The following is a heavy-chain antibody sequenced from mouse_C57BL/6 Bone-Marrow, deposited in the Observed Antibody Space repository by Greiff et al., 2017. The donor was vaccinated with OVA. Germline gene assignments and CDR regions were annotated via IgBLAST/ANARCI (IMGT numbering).Heavy chain of an antibody. J-gene: IGHJ1*03. CDR1: GYTFTSYW. Sequence: VKLQQPGAELVMPGASVKLSCKASGYTFTSYWMHWVKQRPGQGLEWIGEIDPSDSYTNYNQKFKGKSTLTVDKSSSTAYMQLSSLTSEDSAVYYCARGEPLWYFDVWGTGTTVTVSS. V-gene: IGHV1-69*01. CDR2: IDPSDSYT. CDR3: ARGEPLWYFDV.